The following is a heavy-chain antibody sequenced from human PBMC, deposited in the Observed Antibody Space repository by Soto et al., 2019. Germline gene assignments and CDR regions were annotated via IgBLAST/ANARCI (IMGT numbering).Heavy chain of an antibody. CDR1: GLTFSGYW. V-gene: IGHV3-74*01. J-gene: IGHJ3*01. D-gene: IGHD4-17*01. Sequence: EVQLVESGGGVVQPGGSLRLSCAASGLTFSGYWMHWVRQAPGKGLVWVSRIDTDGRVTNYADSVEGRFTISRDHSKNTLSLQMNSLRVDDTAVYYCAKDPNGDYVGGFEFWGQGTMVTVSS. CDR2: IDTDGRVT. CDR3: AKDPNGDYVGGFEF.